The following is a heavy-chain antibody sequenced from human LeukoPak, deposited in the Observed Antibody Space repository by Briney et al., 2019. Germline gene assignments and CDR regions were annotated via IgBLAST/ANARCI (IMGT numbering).Heavy chain of an antibody. Sequence: ASVKVSCKVSGYTLTELSMHWVRQAPGKGLEWMGGFDPEDGETIYAQKFQGRVTMTEDTSTDTAYMELSSLRSEDTAVYYCATVALSGAVRRWGWFDPWGQGTLVTVSS. CDR3: ATVALSGAVRRWGWFDP. J-gene: IGHJ5*02. CDR2: FDPEDGET. CDR1: GYTLTELS. D-gene: IGHD3-16*01. V-gene: IGHV1-24*01.